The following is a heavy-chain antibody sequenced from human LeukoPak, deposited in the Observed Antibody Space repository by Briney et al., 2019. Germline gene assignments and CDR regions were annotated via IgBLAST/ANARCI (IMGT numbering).Heavy chain of an antibody. J-gene: IGHJ4*02. V-gene: IGHV1-2*02. CDR3: ARGDYYDSSGYPDY. CDR1: GYTFTSYG. Sequence: ASVKVSCKASGYTFTSYGISWVRQAPGQGLEWMGWINPNSGGTDYAQKFQGRVAMTRDTSISTTYMDLSRLRSDDTAVYYCARGDYYDSSGYPDYWGQGTLVTVSS. CDR2: INPNSGGT. D-gene: IGHD3-22*01.